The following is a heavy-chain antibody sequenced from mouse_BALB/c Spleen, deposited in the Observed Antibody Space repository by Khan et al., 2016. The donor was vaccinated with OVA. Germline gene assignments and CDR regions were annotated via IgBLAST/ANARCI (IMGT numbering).Heavy chain of an antibody. Sequence: VKLQESGAELARPGASVKLSCKASGYTFTDYNINWVKQRTGQGLEWIGEIYPGSNNTYYNEKFKGKATLTADKSSSTAYMQLSSLTSEDSAVYFGAREWGAWFPYWGQGTLVTVSA. V-gene: IGHV1-77*01. CDR1: GYTFTDYN. J-gene: IGHJ3*01. CDR3: AREWGAWFPY. CDR2: IYPGSNNT.